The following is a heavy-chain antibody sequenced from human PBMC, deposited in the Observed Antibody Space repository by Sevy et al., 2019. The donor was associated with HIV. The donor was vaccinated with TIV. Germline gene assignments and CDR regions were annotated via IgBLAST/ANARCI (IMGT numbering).Heavy chain of an antibody. CDR3: ARTPPVRSGDDSLNWFDP. D-gene: IGHD2-21*02. J-gene: IGHJ5*02. CDR1: GGPISSYY. CDR2: IHYSGST. V-gene: IGHV4-59*01. Sequence: SETLSLTCSVSGGPISSYYWSWIRQPPGKRLEWIGYIHYSGSTNYNPSLNSRLTISVDTSKNQFSLRLTSVTAADTAVYYCARTPPVRSGDDSLNWFDPGVQGILVTASS.